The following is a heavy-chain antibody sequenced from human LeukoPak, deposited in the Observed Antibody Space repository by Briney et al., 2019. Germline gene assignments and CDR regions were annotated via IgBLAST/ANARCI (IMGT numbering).Heavy chain of an antibody. Sequence: GGSLRLSCVASGFIFSNYNMDWVRQAPGKGLEWVSYISSSSSTIYYADSVKGRFTISRDNAKNSLYLQKNSLRDEDTAVYYCARLTYGFWGQGTLVTVSS. CDR2: ISSSSSTI. CDR3: ARLTYGF. J-gene: IGHJ4*02. V-gene: IGHV3-48*02. D-gene: IGHD4-17*01. CDR1: GFIFSNYN.